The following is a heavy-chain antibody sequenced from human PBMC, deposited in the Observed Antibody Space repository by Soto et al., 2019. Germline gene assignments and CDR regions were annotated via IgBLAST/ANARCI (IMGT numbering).Heavy chain of an antibody. Sequence: QMQLVQSGPEVKKPGTSVKVSCKASGFTFTSSAMQWVRQARGQRLEWIGWIVVGSGNTNYAQKCQERVTXXRXMXXSTAYMELSSLRSEDTAVYYCAALRRVGAPNWFDPWGQGTLVTVSS. V-gene: IGHV1-58*02. CDR1: GFTFTSSA. D-gene: IGHD1-26*01. J-gene: IGHJ5*02. CDR2: IVVGSGNT. CDR3: AALRRVGAPNWFDP.